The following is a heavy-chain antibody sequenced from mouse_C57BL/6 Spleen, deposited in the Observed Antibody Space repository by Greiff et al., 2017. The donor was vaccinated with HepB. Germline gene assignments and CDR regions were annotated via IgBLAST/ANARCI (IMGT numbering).Heavy chain of an antibody. CDR1: GYTFTSYW. CDR2: IDPSDSYT. D-gene: IGHD4-1*01. Sequence: QVQLQQPGAELVRPGTSVKLSCKASGYTFTSYWMHWVKQRPGQGLEWIGVIDPSDSYTNYNQKFKGKATLTVDTSSSTAYMQLSSLTSEDSAVYYCARYGANWDGFAYWGQGTLVTVSA. J-gene: IGHJ3*01. CDR3: ARYGANWDGFAY. V-gene: IGHV1-59*01.